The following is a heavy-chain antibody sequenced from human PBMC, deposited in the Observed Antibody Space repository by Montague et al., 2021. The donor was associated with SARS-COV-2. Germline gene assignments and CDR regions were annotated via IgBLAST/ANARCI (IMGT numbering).Heavy chain of an antibody. CDR3: ASGIAATYYYYMDV. V-gene: IGHV4-61*02. CDR1: GGSISSGSYY. Sequence: TLSLTCTVSGGSISSGSYYWSWIRQPAGKGLEWIGRIYTSGSTNYNPSLKSRVTISVDTSKNQFFLKLSSVTAADTAMYYCASGIAATYYYYMDVWGRGTTVTVSS. CDR2: IYTSGST. D-gene: IGHD6-13*01. J-gene: IGHJ6*03.